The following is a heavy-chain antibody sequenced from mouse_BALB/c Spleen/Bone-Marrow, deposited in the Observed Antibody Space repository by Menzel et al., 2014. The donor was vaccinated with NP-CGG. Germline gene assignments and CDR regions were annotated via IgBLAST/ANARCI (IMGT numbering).Heavy chain of an antibody. CDR1: GDSIXSGY. Sequence: VQLQQSGPSLVKPSQTLSLTCSVTGDSIXSGYWNWIRKFPGSKLEYMGHISYSGSTYYNPSLKSRISITRDTSKNQFYLQLDSVTTEDTATYYCARRDYGKHFDVWGAGTTVTVSS. CDR3: ARRDYGKHFDV. CDR2: ISYSGST. D-gene: IGHD2-1*01. V-gene: IGHV3-8*02. J-gene: IGHJ1*01.